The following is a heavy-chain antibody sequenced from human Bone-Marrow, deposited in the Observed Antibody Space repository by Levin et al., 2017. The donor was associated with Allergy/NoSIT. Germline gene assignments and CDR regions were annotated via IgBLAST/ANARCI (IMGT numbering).Heavy chain of an antibody. CDR2: IDWDDDK. J-gene: IGHJ4*02. Sequence: SGPTLVKATQTLTLTCTFSGFSLTSSGMCVSWIRQPPGKALEWLALIDWDDDKHYTTSLKTRLTISKDTAKNHVVLTMTNMDPVDTATYYCARTHPTEYYFDFWGPGTLVTVSS. D-gene: IGHD1-14*01. CDR1: GFSLTSSGMC. CDR3: ARTHPTEYYFDF. V-gene: IGHV2-70*12.